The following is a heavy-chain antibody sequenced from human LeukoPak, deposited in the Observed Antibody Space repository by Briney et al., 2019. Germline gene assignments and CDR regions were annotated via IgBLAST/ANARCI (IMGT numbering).Heavy chain of an antibody. J-gene: IGHJ4*02. CDR2: ITPSDGST. V-gene: IGHV1-46*01. CDR3: ARDIYGSDY. Sequence: ASVKVSCKASGYTFSNYHVHWVRQAPGQGLEWMGKITPSDGSTNYAQNFQDRVIMTRDTSSSTVYMQLSSLRSDDTAVYYCARDIYGSDYWGQGALVTVSS. D-gene: IGHD3-10*01. CDR1: GYTFSNYH.